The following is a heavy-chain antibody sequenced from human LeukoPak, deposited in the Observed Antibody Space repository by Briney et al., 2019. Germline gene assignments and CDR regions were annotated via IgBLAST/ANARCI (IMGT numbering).Heavy chain of an antibody. V-gene: IGHV3-53*01. CDR1: GFIVSGDF. J-gene: IGHJ4*02. CDR3: ARERGRGRDSPWFDY. CDR2: IYSDGST. D-gene: IGHD1-26*01. Sequence: QLGGSLRLSCAASGFIVSGDFMSWVRQAPGKGLEWVSVIYSDGSTYYADSVKGRFTISRDNSKNTLDLQMTGLRAEDTAVYYCARERGRGRDSPWFDYWGQGTLVTIYS.